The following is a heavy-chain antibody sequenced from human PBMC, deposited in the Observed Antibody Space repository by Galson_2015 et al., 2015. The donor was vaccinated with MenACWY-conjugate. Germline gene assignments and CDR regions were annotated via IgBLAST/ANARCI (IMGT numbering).Heavy chain of an antibody. CDR1: GDSLRSGNW. CDR3: ARVTFRGDSKEFDY. V-gene: IGHV4-4*02. J-gene: IGHJ4*02. CDR2: IYHSGDT. D-gene: IGHD3-16*01. Sequence: ETLSLTCAVSGDSLRSGNWWSWVRQAPGKGLEWIGEIYHSGDTNNSPSLKSRVTISVDNSKNQFSLKLNSVTVADTALYYCARVTFRGDSKEFDYWGLGALVTVSS.